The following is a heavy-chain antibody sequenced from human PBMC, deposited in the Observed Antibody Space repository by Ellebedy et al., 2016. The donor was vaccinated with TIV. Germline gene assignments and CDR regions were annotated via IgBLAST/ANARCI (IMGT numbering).Heavy chain of an antibody. CDR1: GFTFSSYW. V-gene: IGHV3-74*01. D-gene: IGHD3-22*01. CDR2: INSDETST. CDR3: ARDQGNYYDARGAFDY. J-gene: IGHJ4*02. Sequence: GESLKISXAASGFTFSSYWMHWVRQAPGKGLVWVSRINSDETSTSYADSVKGRFTISRDNAKNTLYLQMNSLRVDDTALYYCARDQGNYYDARGAFDYWGQGTLVTVSS.